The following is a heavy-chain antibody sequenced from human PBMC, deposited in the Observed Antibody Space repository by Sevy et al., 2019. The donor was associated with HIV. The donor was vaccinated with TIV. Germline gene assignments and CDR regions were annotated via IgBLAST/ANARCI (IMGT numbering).Heavy chain of an antibody. CDR1: RFTFNTYW. J-gene: IGHJ4*02. CDR2: IKEDGSAK. CDR3: ARDSPGYGGYNY. Sequence: GALRLSCAASRFTFNTYWMSWVRQAPGKGLEWVGNIKEDGSAKYYADSVKGRFTISRDNAKNSLYLQMNSLRVEDTAVYYCARDSPGYGGYNYWGQGTLVTVSS. V-gene: IGHV3-7*01. D-gene: IGHD1-26*01.